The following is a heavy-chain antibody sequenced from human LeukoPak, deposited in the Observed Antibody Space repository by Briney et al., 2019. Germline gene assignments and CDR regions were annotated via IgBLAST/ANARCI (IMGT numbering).Heavy chain of an antibody. CDR2: IRYDASHK. CDR1: GFTFSGFG. J-gene: IGHJ5*02. Sequence: PGGSLRLSCAASGFTFSGFGMHWVRQAPGKGLEGVAFIRYDASHKYYADSVKGRFTISRDNSKNTLYMQMDSLRVEDTAVYYCAKAGGTYYPDHFDPWGQGTLVTVSS. V-gene: IGHV3-30*02. D-gene: IGHD1-26*01. CDR3: AKAGGTYYPDHFDP.